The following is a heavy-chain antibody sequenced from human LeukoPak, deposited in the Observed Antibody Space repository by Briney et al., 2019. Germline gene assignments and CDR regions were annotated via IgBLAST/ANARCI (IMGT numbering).Heavy chain of an antibody. Sequence: SETLSLTCAVYGGSFSGYYWSWIRQPPGKGLEWIGEINHSGSTNYNPSLKSRVTISVDTSKNQFSLKLSSVTAADTAVYYCASSGAGNWFDSWGQGTLVTVSS. D-gene: IGHD3-10*01. V-gene: IGHV4-34*01. J-gene: IGHJ5*01. CDR2: INHSGST. CDR1: GGSFSGYY. CDR3: ASSGAGNWFDS.